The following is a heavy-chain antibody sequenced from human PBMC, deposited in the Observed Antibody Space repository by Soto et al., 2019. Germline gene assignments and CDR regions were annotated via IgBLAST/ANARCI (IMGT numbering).Heavy chain of an antibody. Sequence: PSETLSLTCTVSGGSISSYYWGWIRQSPGKGLEWIGSVFHSGTTYSTPSLKTRLTISVDTSKNQFSLDLNAVTAADTAVYYCVRDFGDLHDFWSGSDYWGQGIPVTVSS. D-gene: IGHD3-3*01. CDR2: VFHSGTT. CDR3: VRDFGDLHDFWSGSDY. CDR1: GGSISSYY. J-gene: IGHJ4*02. V-gene: IGHV4-38-2*02.